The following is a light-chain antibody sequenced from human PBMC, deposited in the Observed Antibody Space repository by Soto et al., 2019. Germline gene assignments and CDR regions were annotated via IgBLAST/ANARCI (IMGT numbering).Light chain of an antibody. J-gene: IGKJ2*01. CDR3: QQQGT. CDR2: AAS. CDR1: QSLSSSY. Sequence: EIVLTQFPGPLSLSPGERATLSCRPSQSLSSSYLVWYQQKPGQAPRLLISAASRRATGIPDRFSGSGSATEYTLTISRLEPEDSAVYYCQQQGTFGQGTKLEIK. V-gene: IGKV3-20*01.